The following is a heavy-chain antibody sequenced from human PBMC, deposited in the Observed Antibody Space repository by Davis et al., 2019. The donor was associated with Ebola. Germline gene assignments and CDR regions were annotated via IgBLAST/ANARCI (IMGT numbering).Heavy chain of an antibody. CDR1: GFTFSSYW. V-gene: IGHV3-7*01. D-gene: IGHD3/OR15-3a*01. J-gene: IGHJ6*04. CDR3: ARVGFWTTETHYDYDMDV. Sequence: GGSLRLSCAASGFTFSSYWMSWVRQAPGKGLEWVANIKQDGSEKYYVDSVKGRFTISRDNAKNSLYLQMNTLRAEDTAVYYCARVGFWTTETHYDYDMDVWGKGTTVTVSS. CDR2: IKQDGSEK.